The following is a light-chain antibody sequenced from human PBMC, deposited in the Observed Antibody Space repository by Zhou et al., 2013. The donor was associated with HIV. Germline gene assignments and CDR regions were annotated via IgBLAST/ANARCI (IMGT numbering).Light chain of an antibody. Sequence: DIQMTQSPSSLSASVGDRVTITCQASQDIDDYLNWYQQKPGKAPKLLINDASYLETGVPSRFSGSGSGTDFTFTISSLQPDDFATYYCHQYNTYSWTFGQGTKVEIK. CDR2: DAS. V-gene: IGKV1-33*01. J-gene: IGKJ1*01. CDR3: HQYNTYSWT. CDR1: QDIDDY.